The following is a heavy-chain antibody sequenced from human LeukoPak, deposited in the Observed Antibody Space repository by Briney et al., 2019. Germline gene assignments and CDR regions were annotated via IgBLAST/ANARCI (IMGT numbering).Heavy chain of an antibody. CDR1: GGSISSYY. J-gene: IGHJ4*02. Sequence: SETLSLTXTVSGGSISSYYWSWIRQPPGKGLEWIGYIYYSGSTNYNPSLKSRVTVSVDTSKNRFSLKLSSVTAADTAVYYCARLYYDSSGHYWGQGTLVTVSS. V-gene: IGHV4-59*01. CDR2: IYYSGST. CDR3: ARLYYDSSGHY. D-gene: IGHD3-22*01.